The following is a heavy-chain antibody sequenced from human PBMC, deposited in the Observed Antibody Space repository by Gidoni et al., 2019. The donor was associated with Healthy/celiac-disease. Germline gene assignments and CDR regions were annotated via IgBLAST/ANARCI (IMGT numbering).Heavy chain of an antibody. J-gene: IGHJ4*02. CDR3: ARDGVPRY. V-gene: IGHV3-21*01. Sequence: EVQLVESGGGLVKPGGSLRLSCAPSGIPFSSYSMNWVRQAPGRGLEWVSSISSSSSYIYYADSVKGRFTISRDNAKNSLYLQMNSLRAEDTAVYYCARDGVPRYWGQGTLVTVSS. CDR2: ISSSSSYI. D-gene: IGHD3-16*01. CDR1: GIPFSSYS.